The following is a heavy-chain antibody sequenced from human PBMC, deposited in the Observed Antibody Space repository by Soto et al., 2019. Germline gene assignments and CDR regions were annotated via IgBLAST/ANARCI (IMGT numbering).Heavy chain of an antibody. D-gene: IGHD3-22*01. CDR1: GFTFSSYG. CDR2: ISYDGSNK. CDR3: AKGGPYYCAHY. Sequence: GGSLRLSCAASGFTFSSYGMHWVRQAPGKGLEWVAVISYDGSNKYYADSVKGRFTISRDNSKNTLYLQMNSLRAEDTAVYYCAKGGPYYCAHYWGQGSRVTVCS. J-gene: IGHJ4*02. V-gene: IGHV3-30*18.